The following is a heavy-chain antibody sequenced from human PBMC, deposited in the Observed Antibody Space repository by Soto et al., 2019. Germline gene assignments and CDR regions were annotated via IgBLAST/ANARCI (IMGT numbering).Heavy chain of an antibody. D-gene: IGHD1-26*01. CDR1: GFSVSGWY. Sequence: PGGSARLSCAASGFSVSGWYMVWVRQAPGKGLEWVARLKDRSQNYATEYAASVKGRFTVSRHPSQNSIFLQMNSLKIEDTAVYYCAREGDARWLDSWGQGTLVTVS. J-gene: IGHJ5*01. V-gene: IGHV3-72*01. CDR3: AREGDARWLDS. CDR2: LKDRSQNYAT.